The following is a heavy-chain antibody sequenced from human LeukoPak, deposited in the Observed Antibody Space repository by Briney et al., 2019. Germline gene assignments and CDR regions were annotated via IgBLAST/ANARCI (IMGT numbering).Heavy chain of an antibody. J-gene: IGHJ4*02. Sequence: GGSLRLSCAGSGFAFRNYWMNWVRQAPGKGLEWVANIKEDGSEKYYVDSVKGRFTVSRDNAKNSLYLQINSLRADDTAVYYCARGGPTVGTDYWGQGTLVTVSS. V-gene: IGHV3-7*01. CDR1: GFAFRNYW. CDR2: IKEDGSEK. D-gene: IGHD1-26*01. CDR3: ARGGPTVGTDY.